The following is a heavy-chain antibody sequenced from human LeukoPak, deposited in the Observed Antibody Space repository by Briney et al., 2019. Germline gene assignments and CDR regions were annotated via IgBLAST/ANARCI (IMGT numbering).Heavy chain of an antibody. CDR1: GFTFSDYC. V-gene: IGHV3-74*01. J-gene: IGHJ4*01. CDR3: VRDNGGVDY. CDR2: IDSYGTDT. Sequence: PGGSLRLSCAASGFTFSDYCMHWVRQAPGKGLVWVSRIDSYGTDTDYADSVKGRFTVSRDNAKNTLYLQMNSLRAEDTAMYYCVRDNGGVDYWGQGTLVTVSS. D-gene: IGHD2-8*01.